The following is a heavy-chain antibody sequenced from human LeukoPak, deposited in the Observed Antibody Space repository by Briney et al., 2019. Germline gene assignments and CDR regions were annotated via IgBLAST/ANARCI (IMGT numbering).Heavy chain of an antibody. J-gene: IGHJ3*02. CDR1: GSTFSNYA. CDR3: AKGYFDRFDAFDI. CDR2: ISVSGGST. Sequence: PGGSLRLSCAASGSTFSNYAMSWVRQTPGKGLEWVSGISVSGGSTYYADSVKGRFTISRDNSKNTLYLQMNSLRVEDTAVYYCAKGYFDRFDAFDIWGQGTMVTVSS. D-gene: IGHD3-9*01. V-gene: IGHV3-23*01.